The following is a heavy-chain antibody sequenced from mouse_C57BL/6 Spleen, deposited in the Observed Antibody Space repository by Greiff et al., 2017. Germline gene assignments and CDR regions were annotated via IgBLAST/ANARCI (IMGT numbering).Heavy chain of an antibody. CDR1: GYAFSSYW. J-gene: IGHJ2*01. V-gene: IGHV1-80*01. CDR3: TRGGYDYDDYYFDY. Sequence: QVQLQQSGAELVKPGASVKISCKASGYAFSSYWMNWVKQRPGKGLEWIGQIYPGDGDTNYNGKFKGKATLTADKSSSTAYMELRSLTSEDSAVYYCTRGGYDYDDYYFDYWGQGTTLTVSS. D-gene: IGHD2-4*01. CDR2: IYPGDGDT.